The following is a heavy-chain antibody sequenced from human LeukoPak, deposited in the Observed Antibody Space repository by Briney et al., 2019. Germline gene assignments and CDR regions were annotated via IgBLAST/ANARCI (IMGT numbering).Heavy chain of an antibody. J-gene: IGHJ4*02. D-gene: IGHD6-25*01. CDR1: GGSIRSIIYY. Sequence: SETLYLTCSVSGGSIRSIIYYWGWIRQPPGKGLEWIVSIYYSGTAYYNPSLESRVTISVDRSMHQFSLSLSSVTVADTAVYYCARRSSRAADFDYWGQGTLVTVSS. CDR2: IYYSGTA. V-gene: IGHV4-39*01. CDR3: ARRSSRAADFDY.